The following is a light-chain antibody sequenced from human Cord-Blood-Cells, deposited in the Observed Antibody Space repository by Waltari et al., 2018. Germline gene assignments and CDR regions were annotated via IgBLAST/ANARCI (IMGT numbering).Light chain of an antibody. CDR1: QSVLYSSNNKNY. J-gene: IGKJ1*01. CDR3: QQYYSTWM. V-gene: IGKV4-1*01. Sequence: DIVMTQSPDSLAVSLGERATINCKSSQSVLYSSNNKNYLAWYQQKPGQPPKLLIYWASTRESGVPDRFSGSGSGTDFTLTISSLQAEDVAVYYCQQYYSTWMFGQGTKVEIK. CDR2: WAS.